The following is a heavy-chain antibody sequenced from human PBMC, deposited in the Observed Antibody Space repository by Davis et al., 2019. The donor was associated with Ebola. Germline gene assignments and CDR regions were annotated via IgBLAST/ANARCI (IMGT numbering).Heavy chain of an antibody. CDR2: INHSGST. CDR1: GGSISSYY. J-gene: IGHJ5*02. CDR3: ARGRPGRGYSYLP. D-gene: IGHD5-18*01. Sequence: MPSETLSLTCTVSGGSISSYYWSWIRQPPGKGLEWIGEINHSGSTNYNPSLKSRVTISVDTSKNQFSLKLSSVTAADTAVYYCARGRPGRGYSYLPWGQGTLVTVSS. V-gene: IGHV4-34*01.